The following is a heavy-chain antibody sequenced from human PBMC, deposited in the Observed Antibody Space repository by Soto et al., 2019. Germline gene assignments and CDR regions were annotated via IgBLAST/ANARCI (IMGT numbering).Heavy chain of an antibody. V-gene: IGHV3-33*01. CDR2: IWYDGSNK. D-gene: IGHD2-2*02. J-gene: IGHJ6*02. CDR3: ARELGYCSSTSCYKGYYGMDV. CDR1: GFTFSSYG. Sequence: PGGSLRLSCAASGFTFSSYGVHWVRQAPGKGLEWVAVIWYDGSNKYYADSVKGRFIISRDNSKNTLYLQMNSLRAEDTAVYYCARELGYCSSTSCYKGYYGMDVWGPGTTVTVSS.